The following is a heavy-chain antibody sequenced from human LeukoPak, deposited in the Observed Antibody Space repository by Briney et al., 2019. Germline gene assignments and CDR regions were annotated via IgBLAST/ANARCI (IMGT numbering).Heavy chain of an antibody. CDR3: ARSVINYYYGMDV. D-gene: IGHD3-10*01. CDR2: IKHDGSET. V-gene: IGHV3-7*03. CDR1: GFSFSNYW. Sequence: GGSLRLSCVASGFSFSNYWMTWVRQSPGKGLEWVANIKHDGSETYYVDSVKGRFTISRDNAKNSLYLQMNSLRAEDTAVYYCARSVINYYYGMDVWGQGTTVTVSS. J-gene: IGHJ6*02.